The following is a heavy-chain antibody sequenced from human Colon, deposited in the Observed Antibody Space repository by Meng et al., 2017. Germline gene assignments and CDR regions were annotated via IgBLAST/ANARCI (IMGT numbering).Heavy chain of an antibody. D-gene: IGHD3-9*01. J-gene: IGHJ5*02. CDR3: ARLGAGVLTGYRPLSWFDP. Sequence: SETLSLTCTVSGYSISSGFYWGWIRQPPGRGLEWIGTILHTGTTYYNPSLKSRVIISVDTSKNQFSLQVNSVTAADTAVYYCARLGAGVLTGYRPLSWFDPWGQGTLVTVSS. CDR2: ILHTGTT. CDR1: GYSISSGFY. V-gene: IGHV4-38-2*02.